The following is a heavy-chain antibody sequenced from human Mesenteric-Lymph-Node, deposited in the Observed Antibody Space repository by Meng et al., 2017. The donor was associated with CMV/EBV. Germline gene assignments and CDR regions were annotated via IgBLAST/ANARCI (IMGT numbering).Heavy chain of an antibody. CDR1: GFTFSDYY. Sequence: GESLKISCAASGFTFSDYYMSWIRQAPGKGLEWVSYISSSGSTIYYADSVKGRFTISRDNAKNSLYLQMNSLRVEDTALYYCASSRATYYYYALDVWGQGTTVTVSS. CDR3: ASSRATYYYYALDV. CDR2: ISSSGSTI. J-gene: IGHJ6*02. V-gene: IGHV3-11*01. D-gene: IGHD1-26*01.